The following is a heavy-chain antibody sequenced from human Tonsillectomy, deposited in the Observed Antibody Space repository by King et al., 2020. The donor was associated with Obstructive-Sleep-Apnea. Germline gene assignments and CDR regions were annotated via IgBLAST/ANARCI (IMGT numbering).Heavy chain of an antibody. CDR3: ARHAIGFFYYGMDV. Sequence: VQLVQSGSELKRPGASVRVSCKASGYTFTSYAMNWVRQAPGQGLEWMGWINPNTGNPTYAQGFTGRFVFSLDTSVTTAYLQISSLKAEDTAVYYCARHAIGFFYYGMDVWGQGTTVTVSS. CDR1: GYTFTSYA. V-gene: IGHV7-4-1*02. CDR2: INPNTGNP. D-gene: IGHD3-22*01. J-gene: IGHJ6*02.